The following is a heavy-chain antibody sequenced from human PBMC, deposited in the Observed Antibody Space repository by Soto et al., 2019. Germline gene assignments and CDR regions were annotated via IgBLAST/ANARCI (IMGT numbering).Heavy chain of an antibody. J-gene: IGHJ6*03. Sequence: GGSLRLSCAASGFTFSSQGMHWVRQAPGKGLEWVAVISYDGSNKYYADSVKGRFTISRVNSENTLYLQMNSLRAEDTAVYYCAKDLDCSSTTCYYYYYYYMDVWGKGTTVTVSS. CDR2: ISYDGSNK. CDR3: AKDLDCSSTTCYYYYYYYMDV. V-gene: IGHV3-30*18. CDR1: GFTFSSQG. D-gene: IGHD2-2*01.